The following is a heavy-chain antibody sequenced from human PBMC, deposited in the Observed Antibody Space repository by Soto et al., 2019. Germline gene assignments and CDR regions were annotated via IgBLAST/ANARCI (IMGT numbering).Heavy chain of an antibody. CDR3: ARSPRGQDYYYGMDV. CDR1: GYTFTSYG. D-gene: IGHD5-12*01. CDR2: ISAYNGNT. V-gene: IGHV1-18*01. J-gene: IGHJ6*02. Sequence: ASVKVSCKSSGYTFTSYGISWARQAPGQGLEWMGWISAYNGNTDYAQKFQGRVTIIADESTSTAYMELSSLRSEDTAVYYCARSPRGQDYYYGMDVWGQGTTVTVSS.